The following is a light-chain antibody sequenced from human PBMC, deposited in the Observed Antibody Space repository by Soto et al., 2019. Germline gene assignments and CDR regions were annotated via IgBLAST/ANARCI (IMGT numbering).Light chain of an antibody. Sequence: QSILTQPPSVSGAPGQRVTISCTGSSSNIGATYGVHWYRQLPGTAPKLLIYGNTNRPSGVPDRFSGSKSGTSASLVITGLQAEDEADYYCQSYDSSLSGSVFGGGTKLTVL. J-gene: IGLJ2*01. CDR2: GNT. V-gene: IGLV1-40*01. CDR3: QSYDSSLSGSV. CDR1: SSNIGATYG.